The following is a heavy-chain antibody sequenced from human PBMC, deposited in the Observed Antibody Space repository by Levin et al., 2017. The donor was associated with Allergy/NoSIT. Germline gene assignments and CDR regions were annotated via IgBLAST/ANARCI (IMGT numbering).Heavy chain of an antibody. CDR3: ARLSSAYSPYYFDY. Sequence: SQTLSLTCTVSGGSISGNSSYWGWIRQPPGKGLECIGNIYYSGSTYYNPSLKSRVTISVDTSKNQFSLKLSSVTAADTAVYYCARLSSAYSPYYFDYWGQGTLVTVSS. CDR1: GGSISGNSSY. D-gene: IGHD3-22*01. V-gene: IGHV4-39*01. J-gene: IGHJ4*02. CDR2: IYYSGST.